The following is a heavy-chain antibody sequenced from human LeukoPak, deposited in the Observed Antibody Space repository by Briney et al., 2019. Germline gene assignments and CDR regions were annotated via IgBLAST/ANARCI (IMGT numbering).Heavy chain of an antibody. CDR2: NYHSGST. Sequence: SETLSLTCTVSGYSISSGYYWGWIRQPPGKGLEWIGSNYHSGSTYYNPSLKSRVTVSVETSKNQFSLKLSSVTAADTAVYYCARDPPYSNYVSDSAFDIWGQGTMVTVSS. CDR3: ARDPPYSNYVSDSAFDI. V-gene: IGHV4-38-2*02. D-gene: IGHD4-11*01. CDR1: GYSISSGYY. J-gene: IGHJ3*02.